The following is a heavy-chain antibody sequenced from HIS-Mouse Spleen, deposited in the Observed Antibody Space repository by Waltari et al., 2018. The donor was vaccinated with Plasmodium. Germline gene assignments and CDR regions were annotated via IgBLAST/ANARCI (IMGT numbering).Heavy chain of an antibody. Sequence: QLQLQASGPGLVKPSETLSLTCTVSAGPLSSSSYYWGWSRQPPGKGLEWIGSIYYSGSTYYNPSLKSRVTISVDTSKNQFSLKLSSVTAADTAVYYCARVTAAAGTSWGQGTLVTVSS. CDR2: IYYSGST. D-gene: IGHD6-13*01. CDR1: AGPLSSSSYY. J-gene: IGHJ5*02. CDR3: ARVTAAAGTS. V-gene: IGHV4-39*07.